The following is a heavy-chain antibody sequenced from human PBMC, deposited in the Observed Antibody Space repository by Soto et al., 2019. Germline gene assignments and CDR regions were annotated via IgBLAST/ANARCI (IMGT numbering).Heavy chain of an antibody. CDR2: IIPILGIA. CDR1: GGTFSSYT. V-gene: IGHV1-69*02. D-gene: IGHD1-20*01. CDR3: ARAITDVFDY. Sequence: QVQLVQSGAEVKKPGSSVKVSCKASGGTFSSYTISWVRQAPGQGLEWMGRIIPILGIANYAQKFQGRVTITTDKATSTAYMELSSLRSEDTAVSYCARAITDVFDYWGQGTLVTVSS. J-gene: IGHJ4*02.